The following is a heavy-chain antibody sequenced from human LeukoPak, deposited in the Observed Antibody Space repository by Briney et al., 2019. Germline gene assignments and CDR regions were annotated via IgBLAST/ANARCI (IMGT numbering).Heavy chain of an antibody. CDR1: GYTFTVYY. Sequence: ASVKVSCKASGYTFTVYYMHWVRQAPGQGLEWMGWINPNSGGTNYAQKFQGRVTMTRDTSISTAYMELSRLRSDDTAVYYCARGAPYYYGSGSYYNGDDAFDIWGQGTMVTVSS. CDR2: INPNSGGT. CDR3: ARGAPYYYGSGSYYNGDDAFDI. J-gene: IGHJ3*02. V-gene: IGHV1-2*02. D-gene: IGHD3-10*01.